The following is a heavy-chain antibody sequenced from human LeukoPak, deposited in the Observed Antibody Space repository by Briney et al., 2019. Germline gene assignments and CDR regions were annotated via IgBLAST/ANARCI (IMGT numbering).Heavy chain of an antibody. CDR3: ARDSRFGKLLIPYFDY. CDR2: TTSRSSSI. D-gene: IGHD3-10*01. J-gene: IGHJ4*02. CDR1: GFTFSNYN. V-gene: IGHV3-48*02. Sequence: PGGSLRLSCAASGFTFSNYNMNWVRQDPGKGLEWVSYTTSRSSSIYYADSVKGRFTISRDNAQNSLYLQMNSLRDEDTAVYYCARDSRFGKLLIPYFDYWGQGTLVTVSS.